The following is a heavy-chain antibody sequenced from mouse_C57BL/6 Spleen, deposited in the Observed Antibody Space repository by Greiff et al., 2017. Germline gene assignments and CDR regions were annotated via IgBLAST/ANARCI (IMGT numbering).Heavy chain of an antibody. CDR3: ARGGGYAMDD. Sequence: ESGPGLVKPSQSLSLTCSVTGYSITSGYYWNWIRQFPGNKLEWMGYISYDGSNNYNPSLKNRISITRDTSKNQFFLKLNSVTTEDTATYYCARGGGYAMDDWGQGTSVTVSS. CDR2: ISYDGSN. V-gene: IGHV3-6*01. CDR1: GYSITSGYY. J-gene: IGHJ4*01.